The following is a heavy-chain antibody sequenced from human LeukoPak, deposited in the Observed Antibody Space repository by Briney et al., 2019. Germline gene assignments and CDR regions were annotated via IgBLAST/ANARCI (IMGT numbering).Heavy chain of an antibody. CDR3: ARDPGGYQAGSMDV. V-gene: IGHV3-30-3*01. Sequence: GGSLRLSCAASGFTFSSYAMHWVRQAPGKGLEWVAVISYDGSNKYYADSVKGRFTISRDNSKNTLYLQMNSLRAEDTAVYYCARDPGGYQAGSMDVWGQGTTVTVSS. J-gene: IGHJ6*02. CDR2: ISYDGSNK. D-gene: IGHD3-16*02. CDR1: GFTFSSYA.